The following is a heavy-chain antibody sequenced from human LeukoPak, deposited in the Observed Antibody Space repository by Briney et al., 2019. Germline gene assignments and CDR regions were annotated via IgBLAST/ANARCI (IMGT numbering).Heavy chain of an antibody. V-gene: IGHV4-59*01. D-gene: IGHD1-26*01. J-gene: IGHJ3*02. CDR2: IYYSGST. CDR3: ARGGSIVGATPHDAFDI. Sequence: PSETLSLTCTVSAAPITSYYWSWIRQPPGKGLEWIGYIYYSGSTNYNPSLTSRVAISVDTSKNQVSLRLSSVTAADTAVYYCARGGSIVGATPHDAFDIWCQGTVVTVS. CDR1: AAPITSYY.